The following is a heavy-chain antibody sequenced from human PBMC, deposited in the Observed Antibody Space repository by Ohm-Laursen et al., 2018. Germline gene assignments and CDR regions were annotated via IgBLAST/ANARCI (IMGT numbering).Heavy chain of an antibody. CDR3: VREGVAGTGFDY. CDR1: GFSFSDFY. CDR2: ISSSGSTI. V-gene: IGHV3-11*01. D-gene: IGHD6-19*01. J-gene: IGHJ4*02. Sequence: SLRPSCAASGFSFSDFYMSWVRQAPVKGLEWVSYISSSGSTIFYADSVKGRFTISRDNAKNSLYLQLNSLRAEDTAVYYCVREGVAGTGFDYWGQGTLATVSS.